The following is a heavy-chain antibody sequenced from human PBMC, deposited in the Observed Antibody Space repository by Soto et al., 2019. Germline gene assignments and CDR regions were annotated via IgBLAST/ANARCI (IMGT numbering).Heavy chain of an antibody. CDR2: VNPANGHT. CDR3: ARDSEWPVLGAENFQH. CDR1: GYSVTDYA. J-gene: IGHJ1*01. Sequence: GASVKVSCKASGYSVTDYAIHWVRQAPGQTFEWMGWVNPANGHTKYSEKYQGRVTISWDTSATTANMELTSLTSEDTAVYYCARDSEWPVLGAENFQHWGQGTLVTVSS. V-gene: IGHV1-3*01. D-gene: IGHD6-19*01.